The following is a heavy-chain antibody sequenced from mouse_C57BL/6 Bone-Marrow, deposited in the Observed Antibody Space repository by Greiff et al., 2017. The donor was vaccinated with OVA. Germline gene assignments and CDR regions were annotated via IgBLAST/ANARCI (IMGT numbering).Heavy chain of an antibody. J-gene: IGHJ2*01. CDR1: GYAFSSYW. D-gene: IGHD4-1*01. V-gene: IGHV1-80*01. CDR3: ARWNWYYFDY. CDR2: IYPGDGDT. Sequence: QVQLKESGAELVKPGASVKISCKASGYAFSSYWMNWVKQRPGKGLEWIGQIYPGDGDTNYNGKFKGKATLTADKSSSTAYMQLSSLTSEDSAVYFCARWNWYYFDYWGQGTTLTVSS.